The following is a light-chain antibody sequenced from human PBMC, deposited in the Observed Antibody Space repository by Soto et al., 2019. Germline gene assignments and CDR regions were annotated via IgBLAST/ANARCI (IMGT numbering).Light chain of an antibody. CDR2: AAS. CDR3: QQSYSTPYT. V-gene: IGKV1-39*01. CDR1: QSISSY. J-gene: IGKJ2*01. Sequence: DIQMTQSPSSLSASVGDRVTITCRASQSISSYLNWYQQKPGKAPKVLIYAASSLQSGVPSRFSGSGSGTDFTLTISSLQPEDFATYYCQQSYSTPYTFGQGTKVDIK.